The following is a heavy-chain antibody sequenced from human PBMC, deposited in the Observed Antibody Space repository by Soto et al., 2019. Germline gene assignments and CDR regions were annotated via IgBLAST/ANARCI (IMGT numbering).Heavy chain of an antibody. CDR3: ARSFGVAVAGTAAFDI. J-gene: IGHJ3*02. V-gene: IGHV1-69*02. Sequence: ASVKVSCKASGGTFSSYTISWVRQAPGQGLEWMGRIIPILGIANYAQKFQGRVTITADKSTSTAYMELSSLRSEDTAVYYCARSFGVAVAGTAAFDIWGQGTMVTVSS. CDR1: GGTFSSYT. D-gene: IGHD6-19*01. CDR2: IIPILGIA.